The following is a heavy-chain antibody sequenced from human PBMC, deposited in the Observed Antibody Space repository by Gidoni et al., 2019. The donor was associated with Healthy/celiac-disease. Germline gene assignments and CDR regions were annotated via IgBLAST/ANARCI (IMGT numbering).Heavy chain of an antibody. J-gene: IGHJ4*02. V-gene: IGHV1-46*01. CDR2: INPSGGST. CDR3: ASQTYYYDSSGSRAFDY. CDR1: GYTFTSYY. D-gene: IGHD3-22*01. Sequence: QVQLVQSGAEVKHPGASVKVSCKASGYTFTSYYMHWVRQAPGQGLEWMGIINPSGGSTSYAQKFQGRVTMTRDTSTSTVYMELSSLRSEDTAVYYCASQTYYYDSSGSRAFDYWGQGTLVTVSS.